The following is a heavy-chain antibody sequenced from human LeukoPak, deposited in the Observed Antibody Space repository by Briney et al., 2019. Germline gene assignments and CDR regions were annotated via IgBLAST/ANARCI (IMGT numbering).Heavy chain of an antibody. J-gene: IGHJ3*02. D-gene: IGHD6-19*01. CDR1: GFTFSSYS. V-gene: IGHV3-21*01. Sequence: GGSLRLSCAASGFTFSSYSMNWVRQAPGKGLEWVSSISGSSSYIYYADSVKGRFTISRDNAKNSLYLQMNSLRAEDTAVYYCAICKGSGWSGPCAFDMWGQGTMVTVSS. CDR2: ISGSSSYI. CDR3: AICKGSGWSGPCAFDM.